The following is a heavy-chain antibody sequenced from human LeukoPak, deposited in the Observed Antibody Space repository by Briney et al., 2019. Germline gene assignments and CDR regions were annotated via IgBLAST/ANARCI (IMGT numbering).Heavy chain of an antibody. J-gene: IGHJ4*02. V-gene: IGHV5-10-1*01. CDR3: ARHPNEDGWYFGDY. CDR2: IDPSDSYT. D-gene: IGHD6-19*01. Sequence: GESLKISCKGSGSRFTSYWISWVRQMPGKGLEWMGRIDPSDSYTNYSPSFQGHVTTSADKSISTAYLQWSSLKASDTAMYYCARHPNEDGWYFGDYWGQGALVTVSS. CDR1: GSRFTSYW.